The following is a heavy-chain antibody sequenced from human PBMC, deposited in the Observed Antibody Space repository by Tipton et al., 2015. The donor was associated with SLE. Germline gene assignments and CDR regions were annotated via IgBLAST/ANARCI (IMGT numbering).Heavy chain of an antibody. V-gene: IGHV3-23*01. J-gene: IGHJ4*02. CDR2: ITNSGGST. CDR1: GFTFSTYA. CDR3: AKDQEYSRYYFDY. D-gene: IGHD5-18*01. Sequence: SLRLSCAPSGFTFSTYAMTWVRQAPGMGLEWVAFITNSGGSTYYADSVKGRFTISRDNSKNTLYLQMNSLRAEDTAVYYCAKDQEYSRYYFDYWGQGTLVTVSS.